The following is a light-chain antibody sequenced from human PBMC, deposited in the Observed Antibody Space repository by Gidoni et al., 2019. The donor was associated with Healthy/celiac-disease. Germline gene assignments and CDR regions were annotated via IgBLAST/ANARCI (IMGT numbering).Light chain of an antibody. V-gene: IGKV3-11*01. CDR2: DAS. CDR1: QSVSSY. CDR3: QQRSNWPPN. Sequence: VLTQSPATLSLSPGERATLSCRASQSVSSYLAWYQQKPGQAPRLLIYDASNRATGIPARFSGSGSGTDFTLTISSLEPEDFAVYYCQQRSNWPPNFGGGTKVEIK. J-gene: IGKJ4*01.